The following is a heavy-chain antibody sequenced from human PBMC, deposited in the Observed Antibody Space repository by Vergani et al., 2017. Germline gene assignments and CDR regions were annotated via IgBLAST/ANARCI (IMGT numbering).Heavy chain of an antibody. V-gene: IGHV4-4*02. CDR3: ARDGQWPVRGGFDS. D-gene: IGHD6-19*01. Sequence: VQLVESGGGLIQPGGSLRLSCAASGGSISSSNWWSWVRQPPGKGLEWIGEIYHSGSTNYNPSLKSRVTISVDKSKNQFSLKLSSVTAADTAVYYCARDGQWPVRGGFDSWGQGTLVTVSS. J-gene: IGHJ4*02. CDR2: IYHSGST. CDR1: GGSISSSNW.